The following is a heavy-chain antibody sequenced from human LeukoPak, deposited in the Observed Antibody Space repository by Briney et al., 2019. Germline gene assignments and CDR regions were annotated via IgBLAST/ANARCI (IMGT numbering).Heavy chain of an antibody. CDR2: INPNSGDI. D-gene: IGHD4/OR15-4a*01. CDR1: GYTFTDYY. CDR3: ARSDGKTKYDYGERGIDY. Sequence: GASVKVSCKASGYTFTDYYIHWVRQAPGQGLEWMGWINPNSGDIFSAQKFQGRVTMARDTSITTAYMEVSRLRSGDTAVYYCARSDGKTKYDYGERGIDYWSQGSLVTVSS. V-gene: IGHV1-2*02. J-gene: IGHJ4*02.